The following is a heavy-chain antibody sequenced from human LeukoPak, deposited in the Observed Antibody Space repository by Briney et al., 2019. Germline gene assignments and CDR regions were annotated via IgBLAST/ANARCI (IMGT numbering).Heavy chain of an antibody. CDR3: ARPSSNYYGSGSHYYFDY. J-gene: IGHJ4*02. CDR2: IYYSGST. D-gene: IGHD3-10*01. CDR1: GGSISSSSYY. V-gene: IGHV4-39*01. Sequence: PSETLSLTCTVSGGSISSSSYYWGWIRQPPGKGLEWIGSIYYSGSTYYNPSLKSRVTISVDTSKNQFSLKLSSVTAADTAVYYCARPSSNYYGSGSHYYFDYWGQGTLVTVSS.